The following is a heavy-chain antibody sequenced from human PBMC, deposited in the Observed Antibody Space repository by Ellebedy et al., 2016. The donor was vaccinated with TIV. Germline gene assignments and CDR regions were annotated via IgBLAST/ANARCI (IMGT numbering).Heavy chain of an antibody. Sequence: GESLKISCAASGFTFSSYSMNWVRQAPGKGLEWISYISGGSSAVYYADSVKGRFTISRDNAGNSLYLQMSSLRDEDTAVYYCARNPANLKGKIDYWGQGTLVTVSS. D-gene: IGHD4/OR15-4a*01. CDR1: GFTFSSYS. CDR2: ISGGSSAV. CDR3: ARNPANLKGKIDY. V-gene: IGHV3-48*02. J-gene: IGHJ4*02.